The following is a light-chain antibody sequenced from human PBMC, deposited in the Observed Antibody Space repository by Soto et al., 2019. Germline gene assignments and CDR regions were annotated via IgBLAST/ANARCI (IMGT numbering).Light chain of an antibody. J-gene: IGLJ1*01. CDR3: LVIFTGVGEV. CDR2: DTD. Sequence: QAVVTQEPSLTVSPGGTVPLTCGSSTGAVTSGHWPHWFQQKPGQAPRTLIYDTDNKHPWTPARFSGSLLGGKAALTLSGAQPEDEGDYYCLVIFTGVGEVFGTGTKLTVL. V-gene: IGLV7-46*01. CDR1: TGAVTSGHW.